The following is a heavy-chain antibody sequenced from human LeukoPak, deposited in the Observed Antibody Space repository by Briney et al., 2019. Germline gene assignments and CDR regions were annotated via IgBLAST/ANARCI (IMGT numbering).Heavy chain of an antibody. V-gene: IGHV1-69*04. CDR1: GGTFSSYA. CDR3: ATPERRGAFDY. CDR2: IIPIFGIA. D-gene: IGHD1-1*01. Sequence: ASVKVSCKASGGTFSSYAISWVRQAPGQGLEWMGRIIPIFGIANYAQKFQGRVTITADKSTSTAYMELSSLRSEDTAVYYCATPERRGAFDYWGQGTLVTVSS. J-gene: IGHJ4*02.